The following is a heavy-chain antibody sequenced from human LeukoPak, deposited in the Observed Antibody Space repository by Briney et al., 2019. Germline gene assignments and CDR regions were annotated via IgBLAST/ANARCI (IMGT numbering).Heavy chain of an antibody. D-gene: IGHD3-22*01. CDR1: GYTFTGYY. Sequence: GASVKVSCKASGYTFTGYYMHWVRQAPGQGLEWMGIINPSGGSTSYAQKFQGRVTMTRDMSTSTVYMELSSLRSEDTAVYYCARDPYYYDSSGYYGDYWGQGTLVTVSS. CDR2: INPSGGST. CDR3: ARDPYYYDSSGYYGDY. J-gene: IGHJ4*02. V-gene: IGHV1-46*01.